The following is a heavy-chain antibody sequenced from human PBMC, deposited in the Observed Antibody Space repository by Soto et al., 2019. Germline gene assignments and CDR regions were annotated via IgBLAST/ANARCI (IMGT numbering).Heavy chain of an antibody. CDR1: GFTFSDYY. CDR3: ARDSDITMIVSYFDY. J-gene: IGHJ4*02. Sequence: QVQLVESGGGWVKPGGSLRLSCAASGFTFSDYYMSWIRQAPGKGLEWVSYISSSGSTIYYADSVKGRFTISRDNAKNSLYLQMNSLRAEDTAVYFCARDSDITMIVSYFDYWGQGILVTVSS. V-gene: IGHV3-11*01. CDR2: ISSSGSTI. D-gene: IGHD3-22*01.